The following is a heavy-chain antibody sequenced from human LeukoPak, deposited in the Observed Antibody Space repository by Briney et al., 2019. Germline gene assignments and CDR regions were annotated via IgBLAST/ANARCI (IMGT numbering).Heavy chain of an antibody. V-gene: IGHV3-21*01. CDR2: ISGSGGST. CDR3: AREMATITCFDY. CDR1: GFTFSTYT. D-gene: IGHD5-24*01. Sequence: GGSLRLSCVVSGFTFSTYTMNWVRQAPGKGLEWVSAISGSGGSTYYADSVKGRFTISRDNAKNSLYLQMNSLRAEDTAVYYCAREMATITCFDYWGQGTLVTVSS. J-gene: IGHJ4*02.